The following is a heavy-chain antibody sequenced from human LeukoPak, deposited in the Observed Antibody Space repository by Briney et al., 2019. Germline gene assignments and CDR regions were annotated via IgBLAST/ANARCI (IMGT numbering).Heavy chain of an antibody. CDR2: GKHDGTEK. D-gene: IGHD2-15*01. CDR3: ARDAWKDRYFDY. Sequence: PGGSLTLSCAPSGFTFSRYWMSWVRRAPGKGLEWVANGKHDGTEKFYVDSVNGRFTISRDNAKNSLYLQMNSLRAEDTAVYYCARDAWKDRYFDYWGQGTLVTVSS. J-gene: IGHJ4*02. CDR1: GFTFSRYW. V-gene: IGHV3-7*01.